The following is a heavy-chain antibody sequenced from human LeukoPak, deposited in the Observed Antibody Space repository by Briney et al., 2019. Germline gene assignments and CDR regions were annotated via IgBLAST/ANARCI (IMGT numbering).Heavy chain of an antibody. V-gene: IGHV3-23*01. CDR3: AKDRVAAAGTDY. Sequence: GGSLRLSCAASGFTFSSYAMSWVRQAPGEGLEWVSSIRSSDSNTYYADSVKGRFTLSRDNSKNTLYLQMNSLRAEDTAVYYCAKDRVAAAGTDYWGQGTLVTVSS. D-gene: IGHD6-13*01. CDR1: GFTFSSYA. J-gene: IGHJ4*02. CDR2: IRSSDSNT.